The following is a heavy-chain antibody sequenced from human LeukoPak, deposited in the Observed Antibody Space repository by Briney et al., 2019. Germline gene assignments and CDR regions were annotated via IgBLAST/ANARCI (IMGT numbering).Heavy chain of an antibody. J-gene: IGHJ3*02. CDR2: ISWNSGSI. D-gene: IGHD3-3*01. CDR1: GFTFDDYA. CDR3: AKDQKSQLRISGVVIIAPGDAFDI. Sequence: GGSLRLSCAASGFTFDDYAMHWVRQAPGKGLEWVSGISWNSGSIGYADSVKGRFTISRDNAKNSLYLQMNSLRAEDTALYYCAKDQKSQLRISGVVIIAPGDAFDIWGQGTMVTVSS. V-gene: IGHV3-9*01.